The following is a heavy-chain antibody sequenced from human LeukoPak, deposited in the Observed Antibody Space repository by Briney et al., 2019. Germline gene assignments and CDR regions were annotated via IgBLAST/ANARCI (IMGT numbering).Heavy chain of an antibody. J-gene: IGHJ4*02. CDR1: GYTFTSYA. V-gene: IGHV7-4-1*02. Sequence: ASVKVSCKASGYTFTSYAMNWVRQAPGQGLEWMGWINTNTGNPTYAQGFTGRFVFSLDTSVSTAYLQISSLKAEDTAVYYCARDSDYYDSSGYYSRLFDYWGQGTLVTVSS. CDR2: INTNTGNP. CDR3: ARDSDYYDSSGYYSRLFDY. D-gene: IGHD3-22*01.